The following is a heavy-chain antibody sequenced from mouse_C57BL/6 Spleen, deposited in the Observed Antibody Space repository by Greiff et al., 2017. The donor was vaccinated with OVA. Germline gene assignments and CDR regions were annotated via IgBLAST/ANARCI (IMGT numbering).Heavy chain of an antibody. V-gene: IGHV14-4*01. D-gene: IGHD3-2*02. J-gene: IGHJ2*01. Sequence: VQLKQSGAELVRPGASVKLSCTASGFNIKDDYMHWVKQRPEQGLEWIGWIDPENGDTEYASKFQGKATITADTSSNTAYLQLSILTSEDTAVDYCTTRAAQATGDYWGKGTTLTVSS. CDR3: TTRAAQATGDY. CDR1: GFNIKDDY. CDR2: IDPENGDT.